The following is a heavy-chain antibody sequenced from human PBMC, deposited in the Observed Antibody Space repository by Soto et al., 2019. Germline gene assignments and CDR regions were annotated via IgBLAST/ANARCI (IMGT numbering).Heavy chain of an antibody. Sequence: ASVKVSCKASGYTFTNYGITWVRQAPGQGLEWMGWISAYNGNTNYAQKLQVRVTMTTDTSTSTAYMELRSLRSDDTAVYYCARVGDTAMDFSKYYGMDVWGQGTTVTVSS. CDR3: ARVGDTAMDFSKYYGMDV. CDR1: GYTFTNYG. D-gene: IGHD5-18*01. J-gene: IGHJ6*02. V-gene: IGHV1-18*01. CDR2: ISAYNGNT.